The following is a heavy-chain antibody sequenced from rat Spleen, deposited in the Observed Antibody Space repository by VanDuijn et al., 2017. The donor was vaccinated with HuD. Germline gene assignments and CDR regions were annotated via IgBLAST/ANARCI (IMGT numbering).Heavy chain of an antibody. CDR1: GFTFNDYY. CDR3: ARHRLYYYDGTYYYSRVMDA. D-gene: IGHD1-12*02. Sequence: EVQLVESDGGLVQPGRSLKLSCAASGFTFNDYYMAWVRQAPTKGLEWVASISYDGNAPYYRDSVKGRFTISRDNAKSTLYLQMDSLRSEDTATYYCARHRLYYYDGTYYYSRVMDAWGQGASVTVSS. CDR2: ISYDGNAP. V-gene: IGHV5-29*01. J-gene: IGHJ4*01.